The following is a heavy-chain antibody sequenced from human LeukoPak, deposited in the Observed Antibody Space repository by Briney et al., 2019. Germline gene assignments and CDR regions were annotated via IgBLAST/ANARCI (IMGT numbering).Heavy chain of an antibody. CDR2: IYPGDSDT. D-gene: IGHD1-26*01. CDR3: ARPSGWELRGGWFDP. Sequence: GESLKISCKGSGYSFTSYWIGWVRQMAGKGLEWMGIIYPGDSDTRYSPSFQGQVTISADKSISTAYLQWSSLKASDTAMYYCARPSGWELRGGWFDPWGQGTLVTVSS. CDR1: GYSFTSYW. V-gene: IGHV5-51*01. J-gene: IGHJ5*02.